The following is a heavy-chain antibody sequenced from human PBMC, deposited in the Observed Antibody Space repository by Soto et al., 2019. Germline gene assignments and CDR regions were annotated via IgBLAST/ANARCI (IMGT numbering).Heavy chain of an antibody. V-gene: IGHV4-30-2*01. CDR2: IYHSGST. CDR3: ASRLTVVGGMDV. D-gene: IGHD2-15*01. CDR1: GGSISSGGYS. Sequence: PSETLSLTCAVSGGSISSGGYSWSWIRQPPGKGLEWIGYIYHSGSTYYNPSLKSRVTISVDRSQNQFSLKLSSVTAADTAVYYCASRLTVVGGMDVWGQGTTVTVYS. J-gene: IGHJ6*02.